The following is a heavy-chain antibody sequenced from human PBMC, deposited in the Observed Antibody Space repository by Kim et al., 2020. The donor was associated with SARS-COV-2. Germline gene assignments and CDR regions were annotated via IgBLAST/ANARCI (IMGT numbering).Heavy chain of an antibody. D-gene: IGHD6-13*01. CDR2: IYYSGST. Sequence: SETLSLTCTVSGGSISSSSYYWGWIRQPPGKGLEWIGSIYYSGSTYYNPSLKSRVTISVDTSKNQFSLKLSSVTAADTAVYYCASPSYGGSSSWWDYYNGMDVWGQGTTVTVSS. CDR3: ASPSYGGSSSWWDYYNGMDV. J-gene: IGHJ6*02. CDR1: GGSISSSSYY. V-gene: IGHV4-39*01.